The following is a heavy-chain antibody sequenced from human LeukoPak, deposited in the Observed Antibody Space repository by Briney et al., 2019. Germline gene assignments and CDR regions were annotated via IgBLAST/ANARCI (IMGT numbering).Heavy chain of an antibody. CDR3: ARLGSSGWYLGSYNWFDP. J-gene: IGHJ5*02. D-gene: IGHD6-19*01. CDR2: ISAYNGNT. Sequence: ASVTVSCTASGYTFTSYGISWVRQAPGQGLEWMGWISAYNGNTNYAQKLQGRVTMTTDTSTSTAYMELRSLRSDDTAVYYCARLGSSGWYLGSYNWFDPWGQGTLVTVAS. V-gene: IGHV1-18*01. CDR1: GYTFTSYG.